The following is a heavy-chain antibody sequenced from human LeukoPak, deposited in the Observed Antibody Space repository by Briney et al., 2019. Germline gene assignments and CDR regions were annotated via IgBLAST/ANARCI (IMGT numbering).Heavy chain of an antibody. CDR2: ISVYNGNT. Sequence: ASVKVSCKASGYTFTSYGISWVRQAPGQGLEWMGWISVYNGNTNSVQKLQGRVSMTTDTSTSTAYMELRSLRSDDTAVYYCARDRSPDFWSGDYRDAFDIWGQGTMVTVSS. J-gene: IGHJ3*02. CDR3: ARDRSPDFWSGDYRDAFDI. V-gene: IGHV1-18*01. D-gene: IGHD3-3*01. CDR1: GYTFTSYG.